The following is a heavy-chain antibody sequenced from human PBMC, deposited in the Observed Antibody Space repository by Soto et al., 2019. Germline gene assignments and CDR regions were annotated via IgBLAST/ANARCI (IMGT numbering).Heavy chain of an antibody. CDR1: GGSISSHY. CDR2: IYYSGIT. CDR3: ARPRGIAPAVWYFDL. D-gene: IGHD6-13*01. V-gene: IGHV4-59*08. Sequence: QVQLQESGPGLVKPSETLSLTCTVSGGSISSHYWSWIRQPPGRGLEWIGFIYYSGITDSNPSLRSRLTISLDTCKNQLSLRLSSVTAADTAVYYCARPRGIAPAVWYFDLWGRGTLVTVSS. J-gene: IGHJ2*01.